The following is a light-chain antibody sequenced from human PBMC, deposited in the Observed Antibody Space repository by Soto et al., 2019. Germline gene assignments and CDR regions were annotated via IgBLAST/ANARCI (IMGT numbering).Light chain of an antibody. CDR3: QQLNNYPIT. Sequence: DIQLTQSPSFVSASVGDRVAITCRASQGISTYLAWYQQKPGKAPKLLIYATSTLQSGVPSRFSGSGSGTEFTLTINSLQPEDFATYYGQQLNNYPITFGQGTRLDIK. V-gene: IGKV1-9*01. CDR1: QGISTY. J-gene: IGKJ5*01. CDR2: ATS.